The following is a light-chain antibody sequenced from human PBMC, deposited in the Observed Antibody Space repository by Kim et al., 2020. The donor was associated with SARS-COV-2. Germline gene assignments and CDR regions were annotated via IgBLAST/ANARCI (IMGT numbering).Light chain of an antibody. CDR3: QSYDSSNPWV. CDR1: SVSIASNY. V-gene: IGLV6-57*03. Sequence: KTVTISCTRSSVSIASNYVQWYQQRPGSAPTTVIYEDNQRPSGVPDRFSGSIDSSSNSASLTISGLKTEDEADYYCQSYDSSNPWVFGGGTQLTVL. J-gene: IGLJ3*02. CDR2: EDN.